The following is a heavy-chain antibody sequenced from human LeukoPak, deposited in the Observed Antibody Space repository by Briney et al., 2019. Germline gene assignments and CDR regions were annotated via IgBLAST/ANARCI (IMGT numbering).Heavy chain of an antibody. CDR2: ISGSGGTT. V-gene: IGHV3-23*01. CDR3: AKGRVAPTGHDAFDI. CDR1: GFTFNNYA. Sequence: GGSLRLSCAASGFTFNNYAMSWVRQAPGKGLEWVSAISGSGGTTYYADSVKGRFTISRDNSKNTLYLQMNSLRAEDTAVYYCAKGRVAPTGHDAFDIWGQGTMVTVSS. J-gene: IGHJ3*02. D-gene: IGHD2-15*01.